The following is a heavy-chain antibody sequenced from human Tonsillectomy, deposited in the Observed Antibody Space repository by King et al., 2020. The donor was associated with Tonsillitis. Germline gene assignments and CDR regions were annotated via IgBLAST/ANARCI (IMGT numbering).Heavy chain of an antibody. CDR1: GGSINSYY. V-gene: IGHV4-59*01. D-gene: IGHD6-13*01. Sequence: QLQESGPGLVKPSETLSLTCTVSGGSINSYYWSWSRQPPGEGREWIGYSHYSGSTHYNPSLKSRVNISVDTAKNQFSLHLTSVTAADTAVYYCARRGSGWSHFDYWGQGTLVTVSS. CDR2: SHYSGST. CDR3: ARRGSGWSHFDY. J-gene: IGHJ4*02.